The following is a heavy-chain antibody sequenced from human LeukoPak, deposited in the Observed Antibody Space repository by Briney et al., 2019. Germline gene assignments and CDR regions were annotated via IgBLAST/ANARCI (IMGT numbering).Heavy chain of an antibody. Sequence: GGSLRLSCAASGFTVSSNYMSWVRQAPGKGLEWVSVIYSGGSTYYADSVKGRFTISRDNSKNTLYLQMNSLRAEDTAVYYCARADCDGSGNDWGQGTLVTVSS. D-gene: IGHD3-10*01. CDR1: GFTVSSNY. CDR2: IYSGGST. CDR3: ARADCDGSGND. V-gene: IGHV3-66*01. J-gene: IGHJ4*02.